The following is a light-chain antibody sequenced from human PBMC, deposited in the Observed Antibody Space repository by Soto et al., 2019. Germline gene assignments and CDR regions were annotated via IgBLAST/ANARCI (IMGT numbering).Light chain of an antibody. CDR2: DAS. Sequence: DIQMTQSPSTLSASVGDRVTITCRASQSISRWVAWYQQKPGKAPKLLIYDASSLESGVPSRFSGSGSGTECTLTISSRQPDDFATYYCQQYNHYSTFGQGTKLEIK. V-gene: IGKV1-5*01. J-gene: IGKJ2*01. CDR3: QQYNHYST. CDR1: QSISRW.